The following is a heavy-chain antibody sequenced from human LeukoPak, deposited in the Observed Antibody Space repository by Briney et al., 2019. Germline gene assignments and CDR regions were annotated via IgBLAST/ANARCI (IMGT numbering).Heavy chain of an antibody. Sequence: PGGSLRLSCAASGFAFDDYAMHWVRQAPGKGLEWVSGINRNSGSRGYAYFVKGRFTISRDNAKNSLYLQMNSLRAEDTALYYCAKDVLTATTFDSGMNVWGQGTTVTVSS. J-gene: IGHJ6*02. V-gene: IGHV3-9*01. CDR3: AKDVLTATTFDSGMNV. CDR2: INRNSGSR. CDR1: GFAFDDYA. D-gene: IGHD1-20*01.